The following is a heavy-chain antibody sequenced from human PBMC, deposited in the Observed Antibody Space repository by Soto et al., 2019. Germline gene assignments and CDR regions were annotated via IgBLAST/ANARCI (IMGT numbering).Heavy chain of an antibody. Sequence: PSETLSLTCAVSGGSISGSYYYWGWLRQSPGRGPEWIGSVFYAGFTSYNPSLESRVSVSVDTSKNQFSLKVSAVTAADTAVYYCASSQKGYNWNYFDHWGQGALVTVSS. CDR3: ASSQKGYNWNYFDH. CDR2: VFYAGFT. CDR1: GGSISGSYYY. D-gene: IGHD1-20*01. J-gene: IGHJ4*02. V-gene: IGHV4-39*01.